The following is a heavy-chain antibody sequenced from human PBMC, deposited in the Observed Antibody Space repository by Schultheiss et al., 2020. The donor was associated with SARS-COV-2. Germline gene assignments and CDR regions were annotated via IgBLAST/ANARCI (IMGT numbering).Heavy chain of an antibody. J-gene: IGHJ6*02. CDR3: ARGGAAAGIYYYYYYGMDV. CDR1: GGTFSSYA. Sequence: SVKVSCKASGGTFSSYAISWVRQAPGQGLEWMGGIIPIFGTANYAQKFQGRVTITADESTSTAYMELSSLRSEDTAVYYCARGGAAAGIYYYYYYGMDVWGQGTTVTVSS. V-gene: IGHV1-69*13. D-gene: IGHD6-13*01. CDR2: IIPIFGTA.